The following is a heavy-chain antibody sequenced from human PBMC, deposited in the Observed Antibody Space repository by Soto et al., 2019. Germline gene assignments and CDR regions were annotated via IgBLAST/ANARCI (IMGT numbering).Heavy chain of an antibody. CDR3: ARVSGSYYYGMDV. D-gene: IGHD1-26*01. CDR2: IYHSGST. J-gene: IGHJ6*02. Sequence: QVQLQESGPGLVKPSGTLSLTCAVSGGSISSSNWWSWVRQPPGKGLEWIGEIYHSGSTNYNPSLRSRVAISVDKSKNQFSLKMSTVTAADTAVYYCARVSGSYYYGMDVWGQGITVTVSS. CDR1: GGSISSSNW. V-gene: IGHV4-4*02.